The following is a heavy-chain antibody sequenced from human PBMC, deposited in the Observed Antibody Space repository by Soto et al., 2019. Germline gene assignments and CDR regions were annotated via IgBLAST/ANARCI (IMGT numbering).Heavy chain of an antibody. CDR3: AKGAPAAGTPIFAY. V-gene: IGHV3-23*01. CDR2: ISGSGGST. J-gene: IGHJ4*02. D-gene: IGHD6-13*01. CDR1: GFTFSSYA. Sequence: AGGSLRLSCAASGFTFSSYAMSWARQAPGKGLEWVSAISGSGGSTYYADSVKGRFTISRDNSKNTLYLQMNSLRAEDTAVYYWAKGAPAAGTPIFAYWGQGTLVTVSS.